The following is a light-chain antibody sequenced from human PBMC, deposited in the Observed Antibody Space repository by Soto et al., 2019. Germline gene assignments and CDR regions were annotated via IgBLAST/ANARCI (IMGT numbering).Light chain of an antibody. CDR2: GAS. CDR1: QCVSSY. Sequence: EIVLTQSPAMLSLSPGERVTLSCRASQCVSSYLAWYQQRPGQAPRILIYGASNRATGIPDRFSGSGAGIDFTRTISGLETEDLAVHYLLQRIDWPMTFGPGTRLDI. CDR3: LQRIDWPMT. V-gene: IGKV3-11*01. J-gene: IGKJ5*01.